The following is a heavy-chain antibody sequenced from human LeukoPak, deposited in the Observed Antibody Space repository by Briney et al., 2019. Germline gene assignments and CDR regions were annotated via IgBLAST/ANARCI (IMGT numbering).Heavy chain of an antibody. CDR2: ISDGGSDT. CDR3: AKALYGDYGRFDY. CDR1: GFTFRDSA. V-gene: IGHV3-23*01. Sequence: PGGSLRLSCAASGFTFRDSAMSWVRQAPGKGLEWVSTISDGGSDTHYADSVKGRFTISRDDSKNTLYLQMNSLRAEDTAVYYCAKALYGDYGRFDYWGQGTLVTVSS. D-gene: IGHD4-17*01. J-gene: IGHJ4*02.